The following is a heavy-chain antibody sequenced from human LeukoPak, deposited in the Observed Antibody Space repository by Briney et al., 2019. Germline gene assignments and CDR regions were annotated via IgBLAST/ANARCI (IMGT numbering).Heavy chain of an antibody. CDR2: ISSSSSYI. J-gene: IGHJ6*03. Sequence: PGGSLRLSCAASGFTFSSYSMNWVRQAPGKGLEWVSCISSSSSYIYYADSVKGRFTISRDNAKNSLYLQMNSLRAEDTAVYYCARQPQWFGSALYYMDVWGKGTTVTVSS. CDR3: ARQPQWFGSALYYMDV. V-gene: IGHV3-21*01. CDR1: GFTFSSYS. D-gene: IGHD3-10*01.